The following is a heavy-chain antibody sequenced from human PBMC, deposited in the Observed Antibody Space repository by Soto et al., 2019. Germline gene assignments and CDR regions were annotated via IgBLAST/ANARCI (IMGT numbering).Heavy chain of an antibody. CDR2: IIPALGTA. D-gene: IGHD4-17*01. V-gene: IGHV1-69*08. CDR3: ARPDFGEYWYRDL. CDR1: GGTFSSHT. Sequence: QDQLVQSGAEVKKPGSSVKVSCKASGGTFSSHTFSWVRQAPGQGLEWMGRIIPALGTATYAQKFQGRVTITADESATTVYIELNSIRSEDPAVYYCARPDFGEYWYRDLLGRGTLVTV. J-gene: IGHJ2*01.